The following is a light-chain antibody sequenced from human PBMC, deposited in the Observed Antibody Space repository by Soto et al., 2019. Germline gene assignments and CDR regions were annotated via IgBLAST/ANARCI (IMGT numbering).Light chain of an antibody. Sequence: EIVLTQSPATLSLSPGERATLFCRASQSVSSYLAWYQQKPGQAPRLLMYDASNRATGIPARFSGSGSGTDFTLTISSLEPEDFAVYYCQQRTNWPSITFGQGTRLEIK. CDR1: QSVSSY. J-gene: IGKJ5*01. CDR3: QQRTNWPSIT. V-gene: IGKV3-11*01. CDR2: DAS.